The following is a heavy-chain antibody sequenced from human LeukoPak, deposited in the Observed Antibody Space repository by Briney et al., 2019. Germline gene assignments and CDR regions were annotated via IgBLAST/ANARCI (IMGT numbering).Heavy chain of an antibody. CDR3: ARLSDWDGSSGWHYFDY. CDR1: GGSISSYY. J-gene: IGHJ4*02. D-gene: IGHD6-19*01. CDR2: IYYSGST. Sequence: SETLSHTCTVSGGSISSYYWSWIRQPPGKGLEWIGYIYYSGSTNYNPSLKSRVTISVDTSKNQFSLKLSSVTAADTAVYYCARLSDWDGSSGWHYFDYWGQGTLVTVSS. V-gene: IGHV4-59*08.